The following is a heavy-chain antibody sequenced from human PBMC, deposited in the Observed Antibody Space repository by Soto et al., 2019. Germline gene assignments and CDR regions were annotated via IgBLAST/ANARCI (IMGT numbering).Heavy chain of an antibody. V-gene: IGHV1-2*04. CDR2: INPSSGGT. J-gene: IGHJ6*02. CDR3: ARDGTYYYGSDTYYGMDV. D-gene: IGHD3-10*01. CDR1: GYTFTGYY. Sequence: ASVKVSCKASGYTFTGYYMHWVRQAPGQGLEWMGWINPSSGGTNYAQKFQGWVTMTRDTSISTAYMELSRLRSDDTAVYYCARDGTYYYGSDTYYGMDVWGQGTTVTVSS.